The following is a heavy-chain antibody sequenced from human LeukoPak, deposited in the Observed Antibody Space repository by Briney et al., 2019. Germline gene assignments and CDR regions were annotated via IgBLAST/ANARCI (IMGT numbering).Heavy chain of an antibody. CDR3: ARDRREYIAAAGPPDFDY. V-gene: IGHV1-18*01. D-gene: IGHD6-13*01. CDR1: GYTFNNYG. J-gene: IGHJ4*02. Sequence: ASVKVSCKASGYTFNNYGISWVRQAPGQGLEWMGWISANNGDTNYAHNLQGRVTMTTDTSTSTAYMELRSLRSDDTAVYYCARDRREYIAAAGPPDFDYWGQGTLVTVSS. CDR2: ISANNGDT.